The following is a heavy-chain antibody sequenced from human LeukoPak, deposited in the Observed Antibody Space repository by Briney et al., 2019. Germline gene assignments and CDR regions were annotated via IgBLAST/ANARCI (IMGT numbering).Heavy chain of an antibody. CDR1: GFTFSSYA. D-gene: IGHD4-17*01. J-gene: IGHJ5*02. Sequence: GGSLRLSCAASGFTFSSYAMSWVRQAPGKGLEWVSAISGSGGSTYYADSVKGRFTIFRDNSKNTLYLQMNSLRAEDTAVYYCAKDSFATVTNWFDPWGQGTLVTVSS. CDR3: AKDSFATVTNWFDP. CDR2: ISGSGGST. V-gene: IGHV3-23*01.